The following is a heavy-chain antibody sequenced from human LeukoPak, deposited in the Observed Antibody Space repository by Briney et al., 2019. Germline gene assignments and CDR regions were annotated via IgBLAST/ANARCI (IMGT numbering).Heavy chain of an antibody. J-gene: IGHJ4*02. CDR2: ISDSGNSI. V-gene: IGHV3-48*03. CDR3: ARTRNGPFDY. D-gene: IGHD2-8*01. Sequence: GGSLRLSCAASGFTFSSYEMNWVRQAPGKGPEWLLHISDSGNSIHYADSVKGRFTISRDNAKNSLYLQMNSLRAEDTAFYYCARTRNGPFDYWGQGTLVTVSS. CDR1: GFTFSSYE.